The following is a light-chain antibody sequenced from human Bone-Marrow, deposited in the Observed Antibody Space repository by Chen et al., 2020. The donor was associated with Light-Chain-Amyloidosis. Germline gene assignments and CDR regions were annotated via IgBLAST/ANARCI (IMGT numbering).Light chain of an antibody. CDR3: SSYGTTYV. CDR2: EDD. Sequence: HSALTQPASVSGSPGQSIIISCTETNNDVGNYNFVSWYQQQPGNAPRLVIYEDDKRPSEVPSRFSASKSGNTASLTISGLQPEDEADYYCSSYGTTYVFGSGTTVTVL. V-gene: IGLV2-14*02. CDR1: NNDVGNYNF. J-gene: IGLJ1*01.